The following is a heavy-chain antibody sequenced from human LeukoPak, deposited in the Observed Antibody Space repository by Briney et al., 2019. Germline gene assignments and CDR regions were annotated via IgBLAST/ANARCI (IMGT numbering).Heavy chain of an antibody. CDR2: IYNSGST. Sequence: SETLSLTCTVSGGSISSYYWSWFRQPPGKGLEWIGYIYNSGSTIYNPSLKSRVTISMDTSKNQFSLYLSSVTAADTAVYYCGRDTLVRGVADCWGQGTLVTVSS. J-gene: IGHJ4*02. CDR1: GGSISSYY. CDR3: GRDTLVRGVADC. V-gene: IGHV4-59*01. D-gene: IGHD3-10*01.